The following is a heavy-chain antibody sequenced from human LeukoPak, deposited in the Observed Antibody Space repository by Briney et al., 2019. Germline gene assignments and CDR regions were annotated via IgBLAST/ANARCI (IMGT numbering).Heavy chain of an antibody. Sequence: SETLSLTCTVSGGSISSYYWSWIRQPPGKGLEWIGYIYYSGSTNYNPSLKSRVTISVDTSKNQFSLKLSSVTAADTAVYYCARGNGDYVLYYYYYMDVWGKGTTVTVSS. CDR2: IYYSGST. V-gene: IGHV4-59*01. J-gene: IGHJ6*03. CDR3: ARGNGDYVLYYYYYMDV. CDR1: GGSISSYY. D-gene: IGHD4-17*01.